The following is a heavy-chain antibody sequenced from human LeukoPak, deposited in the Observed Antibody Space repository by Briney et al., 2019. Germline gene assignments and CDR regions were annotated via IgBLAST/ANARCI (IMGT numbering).Heavy chain of an antibody. CDR3: ARDPRNVGLAP. D-gene: IGHD2-15*01. CDR2: NNGDGSTT. J-gene: IGHJ5*02. V-gene: IGHV3-74*01. Sequence: GGSLRLSCVASGFSLSGYWMYWVRQAPGKGLMYISRNNGDGSTTNYADVVKGRFTMSRDNVKNTLYLQMNSLRVEDTAVYYCARDPRNVGLAPWGQGSLVTVSS. CDR1: GFSLSGYW.